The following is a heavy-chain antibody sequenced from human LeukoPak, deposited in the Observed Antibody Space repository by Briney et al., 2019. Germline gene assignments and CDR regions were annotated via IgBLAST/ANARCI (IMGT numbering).Heavy chain of an antibody. D-gene: IGHD6-13*01. J-gene: IGHJ4*02. V-gene: IGHV3-23*01. CDR2: ISGSGGST. Sequence: GGSLRLSCAASGFTFSSYAMNWVRQAPGKGLEWISSISGSGGSTYYADSVKGRFTISRDNSKNTLYLQMNSLRAEDTAVYYCAKDLSAAAPQYTFDYWGQGTLVTVSS. CDR3: AKDLSAAAPQYTFDY. CDR1: GFTFSSYA.